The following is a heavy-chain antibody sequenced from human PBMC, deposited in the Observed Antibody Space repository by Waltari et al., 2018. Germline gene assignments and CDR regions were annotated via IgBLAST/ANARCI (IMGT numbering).Heavy chain of an antibody. Sequence: EVQLLESGGGLVQPGGSLRLSCEASGFTFSNFAMSWVRQAPGKGLEWVSAITGSGVTTYYAESGKGRFTISRDNSKNTLYLQMNSLGADDTAVYYCAKRAKDIVVVVAATGWGAFDIWGQGTMVTVSS. CDR3: AKRAKDIVVVVAATGWGAFDI. J-gene: IGHJ3*02. V-gene: IGHV3-23*01. D-gene: IGHD2-15*01. CDR2: ITGSGVTT. CDR1: GFTFSNFA.